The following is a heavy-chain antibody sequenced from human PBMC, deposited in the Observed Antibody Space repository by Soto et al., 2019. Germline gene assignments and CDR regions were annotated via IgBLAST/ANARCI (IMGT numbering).Heavy chain of an antibody. CDR3: TTGPGLAYCGGDCYHDY. J-gene: IGHJ4*02. V-gene: IGHV3-15*01. Sequence: LRLSCAASGFTFSNAWMSWVRQAPGKGLEWVGRIKSKTDGGTTDYAAPVKGRFTISRDDSKNTLYLQMNSLKTEDTAVYYCTTGPGLAYCGGDCYHDYWGQGTLVTVSS. D-gene: IGHD2-21*02. CDR2: IKSKTDGGTT. CDR1: GFTFSNAW.